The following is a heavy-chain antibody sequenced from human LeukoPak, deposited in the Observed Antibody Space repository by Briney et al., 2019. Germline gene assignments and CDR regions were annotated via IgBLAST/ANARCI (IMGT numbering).Heavy chain of an antibody. D-gene: IGHD4-23*01. J-gene: IGHJ5*02. CDR3: ASSGGNSESNWFDP. CDR2: MNPNSGNT. Sequence: ASVKVSCKASGYTFTSYYMHWVRQATGQGLEWMGWMNPNSGNTGYAQKFQGRVTMTRNTSISTAYMELSSLRSEDTAVYYCASSGGNSESNWFDPWGQGTLVTVSS. V-gene: IGHV1-8*02. CDR1: GYTFTSYY.